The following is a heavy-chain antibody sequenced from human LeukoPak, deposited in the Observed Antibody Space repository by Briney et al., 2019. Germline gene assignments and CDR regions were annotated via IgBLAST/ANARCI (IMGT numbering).Heavy chain of an antibody. J-gene: IGHJ4*02. CDR1: GGTFSSYA. CDR2: IIPILGIA. D-gene: IGHD5-18*01. CDR3: AESLNTAMVYYFDY. V-gene: IGHV1-69*04. Sequence: SVKVPCKASGGTFSSYAISWVRQAPGQGLEWMGRIIPILGIANYAQKFQGRVTITADKSTSTAYMELSSLRSEDTAVYYCAESLNTAMVYYFDYWGQGTLVTVSS.